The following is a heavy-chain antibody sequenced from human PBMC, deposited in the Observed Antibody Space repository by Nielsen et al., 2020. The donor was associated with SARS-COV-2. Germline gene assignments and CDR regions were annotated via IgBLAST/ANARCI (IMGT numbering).Heavy chain of an antibody. CDR1: GFMFSNYA. D-gene: IGHD3-16*01. Sequence: GGSLRLSCAASGFMFSNYAMSWVRQAPGKGLVWVSRINADGSSTSYADYVKGRFTISRDNAKNTLYLQMNSLRAEDTAVYYCASASAHVWGQGTMVTVSS. V-gene: IGHV3-74*01. J-gene: IGHJ3*01. CDR2: INADGSST. CDR3: ASASAHV.